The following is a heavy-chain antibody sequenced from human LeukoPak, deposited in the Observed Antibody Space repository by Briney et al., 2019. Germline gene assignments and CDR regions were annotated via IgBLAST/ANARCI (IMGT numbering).Heavy chain of an antibody. CDR2: IFPGDSDT. D-gene: IGHD6-13*01. CDR3: ARCYSSSWNYFDY. J-gene: IGHJ4*02. CDR1: GYTFTTHW. V-gene: IGHV5-51*01. Sequence: GESLKISCQVYGYTFTTHWIAWVRRMPGKGREWMGIIFPGDSDTRYSPSFQGQITISADMSISTAYLQWSSLKASDTAMYHCARCYSSSWNYFDYWGQGTLVTVSS.